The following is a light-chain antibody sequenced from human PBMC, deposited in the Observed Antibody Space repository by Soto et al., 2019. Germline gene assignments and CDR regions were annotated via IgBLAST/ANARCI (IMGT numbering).Light chain of an antibody. CDR3: SSYTSSSTLLYV. V-gene: IGLV2-14*01. CDR2: DVS. J-gene: IGLJ1*01. Sequence: QSALTQPASVSGSPGQSITISCTGTSSDVGGYNYVSWYQQHPGKAPKLMIYDVSNRPSGVSNRFSDSKSGNTASLTISGLQAEDEADYYCSSYTSSSTLLYVFGTGTKLTVL. CDR1: SSDVGGYNY.